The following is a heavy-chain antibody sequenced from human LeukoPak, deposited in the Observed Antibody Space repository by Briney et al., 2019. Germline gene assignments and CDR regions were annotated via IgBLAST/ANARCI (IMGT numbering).Heavy chain of an antibody. D-gene: IGHD6-13*01. CDR1: GFTFSTYG. Sequence: GGSLRLSCAASGFTFSTYGMHWVRQAPGKGLEWVAFIRYDGSNTYYTNSVKGRFTISRDNSKNTLYLQMNSLRADDTAVYYFAKVRLIAALAPYSFTAGGKEPLAPVSS. V-gene: IGHV3-30*02. CDR2: IRYDGSNT. CDR3: AKVRLIAALAPYSFTA. J-gene: IGHJ4*02.